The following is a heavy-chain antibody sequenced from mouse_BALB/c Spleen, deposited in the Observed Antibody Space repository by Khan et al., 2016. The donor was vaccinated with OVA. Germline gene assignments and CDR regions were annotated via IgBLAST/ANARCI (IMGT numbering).Heavy chain of an antibody. D-gene: IGHD2-10*02. CDR3: ARAGYGSFAY. J-gene: IGHJ3*01. V-gene: IGHV1S56*01. CDR2: IYPGNVNT. CDR1: GYTFTSYY. Sequence: VQLQESGPELVKPRASVRISCKASGYTFTSYYIHWVKRRPGQGLEWIGWIYPGNVNTEYNERFTGKATLTADKSSNTAYMQLSSLTSEDSAVYFCARAGYGSFAYWGQGTLVTVSA.